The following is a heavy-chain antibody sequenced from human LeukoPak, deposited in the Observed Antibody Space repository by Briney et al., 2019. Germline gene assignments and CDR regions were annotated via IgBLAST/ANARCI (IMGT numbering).Heavy chain of an antibody. CDR2: ISGSGGST. V-gene: IGHV3-23*01. Sequence: PGGSLRLSCAASGFTFSSYAMSWVRQAPGKGLEWVSAISGSGGSTYYADSVKGRFTISRDNSKNTLYLQMNSLRAEDTAVYYCAKDLLTYYYGQHDAFDIWGQGTMVTVSS. D-gene: IGHD3-10*01. CDR3: AKDLLTYYYGQHDAFDI. CDR1: GFTFSSYA. J-gene: IGHJ3*02.